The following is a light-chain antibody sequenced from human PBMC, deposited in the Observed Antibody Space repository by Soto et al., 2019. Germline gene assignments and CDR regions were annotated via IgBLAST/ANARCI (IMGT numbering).Light chain of an antibody. CDR3: SSYTTSSTRV. V-gene: IGLV2-14*01. CDR2: EVS. CDR1: NSDVGVYDY. J-gene: IGLJ2*01. Sequence: QSVLTQPASVSGSPGQSITISCTGTNSDVGVYDYVSWYQQHPGKAPKLMIYEVSNRPSGVSNRFSGSKSGNTASLTISGLQAEDEADYYCSSYTTSSTRVFGGGTKLTVL.